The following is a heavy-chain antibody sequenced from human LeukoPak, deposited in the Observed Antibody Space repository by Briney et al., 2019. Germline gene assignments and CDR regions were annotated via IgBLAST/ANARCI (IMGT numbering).Heavy chain of an antibody. V-gene: IGHV3-7*01. Sequence: PGGSLRLSCAASGFTFSSYWMSWVRQAPGKGLEWVANIKQDGSEKYYVDSVKGRFTISRDNAKNSLYLQMNSLRAEDTAVYYCAVLDEGIAVAGTSDYYYGMDVWGQGTGHRLL. CDR1: GFTFSSYW. CDR3: AVLDEGIAVAGTSDYYYGMDV. D-gene: IGHD6-19*01. J-gene: IGHJ6*02. CDR2: IKQDGSEK.